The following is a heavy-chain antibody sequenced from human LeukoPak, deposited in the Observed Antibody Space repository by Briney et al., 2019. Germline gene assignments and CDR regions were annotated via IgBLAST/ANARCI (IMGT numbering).Heavy chain of an antibody. Sequence: ASVKVSCKASGNTFTGYYIHWVRQAPGQGLEWMGWINPKSGGTNYAQRFQGRITMIRDTSISTAYVELSRLRSDDTAVYFCAREKGEYHSDSSEFPDYFQYWGQGTLVTVSS. CDR1: GNTFTGYY. CDR2: INPKSGGT. CDR3: AREKGEYHSDSSEFPDYFQY. V-gene: IGHV1-2*02. J-gene: IGHJ1*01. D-gene: IGHD3-22*01.